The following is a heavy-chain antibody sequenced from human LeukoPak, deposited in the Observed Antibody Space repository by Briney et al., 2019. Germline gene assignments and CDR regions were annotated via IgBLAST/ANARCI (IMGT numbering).Heavy chain of an antibody. CDR3: AKDRVGSGWYFDL. V-gene: IGHV3-23*01. Sequence: GGSLRLSCAASGFTFSSYAMSWVRQAPGKELESVSAISGSGGSTYYADTVKGRFTISRDNSKLRLYLQINRLRAEDRAGYYCAKDRVGSGWYFDLWGRGTLVTVSS. CDR1: GFTFSSYA. D-gene: IGHD6-19*01. CDR2: ISGSGGST. J-gene: IGHJ2*01.